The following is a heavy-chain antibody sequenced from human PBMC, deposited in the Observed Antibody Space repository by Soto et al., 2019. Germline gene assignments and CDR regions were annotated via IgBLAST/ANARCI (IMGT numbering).Heavy chain of an antibody. J-gene: IGHJ5*02. CDR2: TYYRSRFFS. V-gene: IGHV6-1*01. D-gene: IGHD3-10*01. CDR1: GDSVSSYSAA. Sequence: SETLSLTCAISGDSVSSYSAAWNWIRQSPSGGLEWLGRTYYRSRFFSDYAESVKSRIIINPDTSKNQFSLQLKAVTPEDTAVYYCVRDRYSSSGWFDPWGQGTPVTVSS. CDR3: VRDRYSSSGWFDP.